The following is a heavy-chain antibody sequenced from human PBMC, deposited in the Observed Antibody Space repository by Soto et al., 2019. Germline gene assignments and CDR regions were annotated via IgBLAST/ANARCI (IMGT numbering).Heavy chain of an antibody. CDR1: GFTFSSYA. Sequence: GGSVRLPCAASGFTFSSYAMSWVRQAPGKGLEWVSAISGSGGSTYYADSVKGRFTISRDNSKNTLYLQMNSLRAEDTVVYYCAKDIMITFGGVIANWGQGTLVTVAS. D-gene: IGHD3-16*02. CDR2: ISGSGGST. CDR3: AKDIMITFGGVIAN. J-gene: IGHJ4*02. V-gene: IGHV3-23*01.